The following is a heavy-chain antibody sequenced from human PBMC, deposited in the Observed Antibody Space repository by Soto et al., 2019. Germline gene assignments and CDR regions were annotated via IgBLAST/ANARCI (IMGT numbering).Heavy chain of an antibody. J-gene: IGHJ4*02. CDR2: IIPILGTA. CDR1: GGTFSSYA. D-gene: IGHD3-10*01. Sequence: QVQLVQSGAEVKKPGSSVKVSCKASGGTFSSYAISWVRQAPGQGLEWMGGIIPILGTANYAQKFQGRVTMTGDESTSAAYMELSSMRAKDTAVYYCARWADRKGNRAFDYWGQGTLVTVSA. CDR3: ARWADRKGNRAFDY. V-gene: IGHV1-69*01.